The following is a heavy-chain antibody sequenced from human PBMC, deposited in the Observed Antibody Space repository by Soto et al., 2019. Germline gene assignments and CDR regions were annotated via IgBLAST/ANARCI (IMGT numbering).Heavy chain of an antibody. J-gene: IGHJ3*02. CDR3: TSKFGQLLADAFDI. Sequence: SETLSLTCTVSGASITQYYWNWIRQSPGKGLEWIVSVSSTGSTVYNPSLTSRVTVSLDTSKNQFSLKMSSVTAADTAVYYCTSKFGQLLADAFDIWGQGTMVTVSS. CDR2: VSSTGST. CDR1: GASITQYY. D-gene: IGHD3-10*01. V-gene: IGHV4-4*08.